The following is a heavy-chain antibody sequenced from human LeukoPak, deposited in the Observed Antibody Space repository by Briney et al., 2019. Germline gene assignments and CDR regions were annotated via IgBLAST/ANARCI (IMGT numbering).Heavy chain of an antibody. CDR1: GFTFSNYA. J-gene: IGHJ5*02. D-gene: IGHD3-10*01. CDR3: AKVVTMSRGWFDP. CDR2: ISGSGGYT. V-gene: IGHV3-23*01. Sequence: GGSLRLSCAASGFTFSNYAMSWVRQTPGKGLEWGSVISGSGGYTFYAESVKGRFTISRDKSKNTLDLQMKSLGAGDTAVYYCAKVVTMSRGWFDPWGQGTLVTVTS.